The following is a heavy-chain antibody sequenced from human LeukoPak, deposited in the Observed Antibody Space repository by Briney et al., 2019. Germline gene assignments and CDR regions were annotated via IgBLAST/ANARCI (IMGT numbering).Heavy chain of an antibody. D-gene: IGHD3-22*01. CDR1: GFTFSSSW. V-gene: IGHV3-7*01. CDR2: IKQDGSEK. Sequence: GGSLRLSCAASGFTFSSSWMSWVRQAPGKGLEWVANIKQDGSEKYYVDSVMGRFTISRDNAKKSLFLQMNSLRADDTAVYYCARGYIDSSGYSPRSSFDNWGQGTLVTVS. J-gene: IGHJ4*02. CDR3: ARGYIDSSGYSPRSSFDN.